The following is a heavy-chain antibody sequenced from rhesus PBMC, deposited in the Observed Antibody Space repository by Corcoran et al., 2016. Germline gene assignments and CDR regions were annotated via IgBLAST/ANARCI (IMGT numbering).Heavy chain of an antibody. V-gene: IGHV3S5*01. J-gene: IGHJ4*01. CDR2: INGGRGWT. D-gene: IGHD3-9*01. CDR3: AKAEDDYGYYYTADYCDY. Sequence: EVQLVETGGGLVQPGGSLKLSCAASGFTFSSYGMSWVRQAPGKGIEWVSAINGGRGWTYAADSVKSRFTISRDNSKNPLSLQLNSLRAEDTAVYYCAKAEDDYGYYYTADYCDYWGQGVLVTVSS. CDR1: GFTFSSYG.